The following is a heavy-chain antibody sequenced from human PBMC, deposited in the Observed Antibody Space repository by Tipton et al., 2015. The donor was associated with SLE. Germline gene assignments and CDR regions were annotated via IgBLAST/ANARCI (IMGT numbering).Heavy chain of an antibody. Sequence: QLVQSGPEVKKPGASVKVSCKASGYTFTSYAMHWVRQAPGQRLEWMGWINAGNGNTKYSQKFQGRVTITRDTSASTAYMELSSLRSEDTAVYYCARSYDSSGYCDYWGQGTLVTVSS. J-gene: IGHJ4*02. V-gene: IGHV1-3*01. CDR1: GYTFTSYA. CDR3: ARSYDSSGYCDY. CDR2: INAGNGNT. D-gene: IGHD3-22*01.